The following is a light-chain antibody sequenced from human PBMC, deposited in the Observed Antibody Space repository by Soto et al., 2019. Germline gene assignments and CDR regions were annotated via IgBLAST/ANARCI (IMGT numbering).Light chain of an antibody. J-gene: IGKJ5*01. CDR1: QTISIY. V-gene: IGKV1-39*01. CDR3: QQSYSTPIT. CDR2: RAS. Sequence: DIQMTQSPSSLSASVGDRVTITCRASQTISIYLNWYQQKPGKAPKLLIFRASNLQTEVPSRFTGSGSGTDFALTISSLQPEDFAAYYCQQSYSTPITCGQGTRLEIK.